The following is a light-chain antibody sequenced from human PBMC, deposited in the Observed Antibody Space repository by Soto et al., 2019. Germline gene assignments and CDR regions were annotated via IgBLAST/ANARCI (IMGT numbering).Light chain of an antibody. CDR3: QQYNSYRGT. Sequence: DIQMTQSPSTLSGSVGDRVTITCRASQTISSWLAWYQQKPGKAPKLLIYKASTLKSGVPSRFSGSGSGTEFTLTISSLQPDDFATYYCQQYNSYRGTFGPGTKVDIK. J-gene: IGKJ3*01. CDR1: QTISSW. CDR2: KAS. V-gene: IGKV1-5*03.